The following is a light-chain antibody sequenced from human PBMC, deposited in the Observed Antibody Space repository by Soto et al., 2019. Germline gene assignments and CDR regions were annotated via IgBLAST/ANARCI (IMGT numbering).Light chain of an antibody. CDR2: AAS. CDR3: QQSYSTPPIT. Sequence: DIQMTQSPSSLSASVVDIVTITCRASQSISSYLNWYQQKPGKAPKLLIYAASSLQSGVPSRFSGSGSGTDFTLTIRSLQPEDFATYYCQQSYSTPPITFGQGTRREIK. J-gene: IGKJ5*01. V-gene: IGKV1-39*01. CDR1: QSISSY.